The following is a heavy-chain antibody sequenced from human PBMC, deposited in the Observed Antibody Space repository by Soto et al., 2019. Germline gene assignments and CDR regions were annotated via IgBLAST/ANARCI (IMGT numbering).Heavy chain of an antibody. D-gene: IGHD6-19*01. CDR3: ARGILDSSGWDVDY. CDR1: GGTFSTYA. CDR2: IIPMFGTA. V-gene: IGHV1-69*06. J-gene: IGHJ4*02. Sequence: QVQLVQSGAEVKKPGSSVKVSCKASGGTFSTYAFSWVRQAPGQGLEWMGGIIPMFGTANYAQRFQGRVTITAEKSTSTAYIELRSLRSEDTAVYYCARGILDSSGWDVDYWGQGTRVIVSS.